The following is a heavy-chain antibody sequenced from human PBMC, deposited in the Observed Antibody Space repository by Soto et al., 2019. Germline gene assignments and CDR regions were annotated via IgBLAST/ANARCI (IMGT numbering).Heavy chain of an antibody. J-gene: IGHJ4*02. CDR2: IKQDGSET. D-gene: IGHD2-15*01. V-gene: IGHV3-7*03. CDR3: TRGYCSGGSCYYEYHFGY. Sequence: GGSLRLSCAASGFTFSDHWMSWVRQAPGKGLEFVANIKQDGSETFHVDSVEGRFTISRDNTNNALYLQMSSLRAEDTAVYYCTRGYCSGGSCYYEYHFGYWGQGTLVTVSS. CDR1: GFTFSDHW.